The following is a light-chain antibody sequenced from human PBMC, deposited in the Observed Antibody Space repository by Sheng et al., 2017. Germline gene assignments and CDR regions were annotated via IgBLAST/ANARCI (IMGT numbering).Light chain of an antibody. CDR3: QVFDGRSGHVV. CDR2: ADS. Sequence: SYVLTQPPSVSVAPGQTARITCGGINIGERNVQWYQQRPGQAPVMVVNADSDRPSGIPERLSGSNSGNTATLTITRVDVGDEADYYCQVFDGRSGHVVFGGGTKLTV. V-gene: IGLV3-21*02. J-gene: IGLJ2*01. CDR1: NIGERN.